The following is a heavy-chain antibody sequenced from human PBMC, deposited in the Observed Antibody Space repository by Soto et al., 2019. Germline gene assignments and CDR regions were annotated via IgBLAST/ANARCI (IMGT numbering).Heavy chain of an antibody. CDR1: GYTFTSYD. J-gene: IGHJ6*03. CDR3: ARGFLDSSSSNYYYYYMDV. V-gene: IGHV1-8*01. Sequence: GASVKVSCKASGYTFTSYDINWVRQATGQRLEWMGWMNPNSGNTGYAQKFQGRVTMTRNTSISTAYMELSSLRSEDTAVYYCARGFLDSSSSNYYYYYMDVWGKGTTVTVSS. CDR2: MNPNSGNT. D-gene: IGHD6-6*01.